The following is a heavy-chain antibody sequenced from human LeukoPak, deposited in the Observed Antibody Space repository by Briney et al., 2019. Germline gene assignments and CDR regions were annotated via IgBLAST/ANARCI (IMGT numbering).Heavy chain of an antibody. V-gene: IGHV4-59*01. CDR2: IYYSGST. Sequence: PSETLSLTCTVSGGSISSYYWSWIRQPPGKGLEWIGYIYYSGSTNYNPSLKSRVTISVDTSKNQFSLKLSSVTAADTAVYYCARERPGYTYGDQFDYWGRGTLVAVSS. CDR1: GGSISSYY. J-gene: IGHJ4*02. CDR3: ARERPGYTYGDQFDY. D-gene: IGHD5-18*01.